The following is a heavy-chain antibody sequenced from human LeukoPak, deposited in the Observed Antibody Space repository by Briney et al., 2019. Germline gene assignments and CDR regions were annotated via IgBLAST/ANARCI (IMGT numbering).Heavy chain of an antibody. CDR3: ARDGALGPAGYCSSTSCRSGGIDY. V-gene: IGHV1-18*04. D-gene: IGHD2-2*01. Sequence: ASVKVSCKASGYTFTSYGISWVRQAPGQGLEWMGWIIAYNGNTNYAQKLQGRVTMTTDASTSTAYMELRSLRSDDTAVYYCARDGALGPAGYCSSTSCRSGGIDYWGQGTLVTVSS. CDR2: IIAYNGNT. CDR1: GYTFTSYG. J-gene: IGHJ4*02.